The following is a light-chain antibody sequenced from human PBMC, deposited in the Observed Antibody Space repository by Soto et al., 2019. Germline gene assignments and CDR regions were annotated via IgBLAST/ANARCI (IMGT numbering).Light chain of an antibody. J-gene: IGKJ1*01. CDR2: GAS. CDR1: QSFSSNY. Sequence: EIVLTQSPGTLSLSPGEGATPSCRASQSFSSNYLAWYQQKPGQAPRLLIFGASSRATGIPDRFSGRGSGTEFTLTISRLEPEDFAVYYCQQYDSSPRTFGQGTKV. V-gene: IGKV3-20*01. CDR3: QQYDSSPRT.